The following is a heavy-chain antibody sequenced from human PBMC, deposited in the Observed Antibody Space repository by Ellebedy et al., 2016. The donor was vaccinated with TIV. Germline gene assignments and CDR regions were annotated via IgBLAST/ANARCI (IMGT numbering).Heavy chain of an antibody. CDR3: ARESEVFDI. V-gene: IGHV3-11*05. J-gene: IGHJ3*02. CDR2: ISSSSSYT. CDR1: GFTFSDYY. Sequence: GESLKISXAASGFTFSDYYMSWIRQAPGKGLEWVSYISSSSSYTNYADSVKGRFTISRDNAKNSLYLQMNSLRAEDTAVYYCARESEVFDIWGQGTMVTVSS.